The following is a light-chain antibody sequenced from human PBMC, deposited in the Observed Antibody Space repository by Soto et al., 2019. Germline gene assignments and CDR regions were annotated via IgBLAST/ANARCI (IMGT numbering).Light chain of an antibody. CDR1: QSIDDW. J-gene: IGKJ1*01. CDR2: DAS. V-gene: IGKV1-5*01. CDR3: QQYNHYWT. Sequence: DIQMTQSPSTLSASVGDRVTITCRASQSIDDWLAWYQQRPGKAPNLLIYDASTLEGGDPSRFSGNGSGTEFTLTISTLQPDDFGTYYCQQYNHYWTFGQGTKVEVK.